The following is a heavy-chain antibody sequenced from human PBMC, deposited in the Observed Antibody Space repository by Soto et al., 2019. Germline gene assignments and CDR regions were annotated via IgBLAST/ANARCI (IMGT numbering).Heavy chain of an antibody. V-gene: IGHV1-69*06. J-gene: IGHJ6*02. CDR2: IIPIFGTA. CDR3: ARGYDLWSGYQYGMDV. Sequence: SVKVSCKASGGTFSSYAISWVRQAPGQGLEWMGGIIPIFGTANYAQKFQGRVTITADKSTSTAYMELSSLRSEDTAVYYCARGYDLWSGYQYGMDVWGQGTTATVSS. CDR1: GGTFSSYA. D-gene: IGHD3-3*01.